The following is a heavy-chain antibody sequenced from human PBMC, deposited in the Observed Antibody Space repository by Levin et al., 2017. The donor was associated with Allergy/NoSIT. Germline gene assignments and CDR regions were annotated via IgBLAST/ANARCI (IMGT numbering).Heavy chain of an antibody. V-gene: IGHV4-61*01. J-gene: IGHJ4*02. Sequence: SETLSLICTVSGGSVSSGSYYWSWIRQPPGTGLEWIGYIDYSGSTNYNPSLKSRVTISVDTSKNQFSLKLSSVTAADTAVYYCARQAYSSGWIIDYWGQGTLVTVSS. CDR1: GGSVSSGSYY. CDR3: ARQAYSSGWIIDY. D-gene: IGHD6-19*01. CDR2: IDYSGST.